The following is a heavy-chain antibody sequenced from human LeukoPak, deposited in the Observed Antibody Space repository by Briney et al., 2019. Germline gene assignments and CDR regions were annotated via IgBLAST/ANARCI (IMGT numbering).Heavy chain of an antibody. J-gene: IGHJ4*02. CDR2: IYYSGST. V-gene: IGHV4-39*01. CDR1: GGSISSSSYY. CDR3: ARHEPSTAMAPRHFDY. Sequence: SETLSLTCTVSGGSISSSSYYWGWIRQPPGKGLEWIGSIYYSGSTYYNPSLKSRVTISVDTSKNQFSLKLSSVTAADTAVYYCARHEPSTAMAPRHFDYWGQGTLVTVSS. D-gene: IGHD5-18*01.